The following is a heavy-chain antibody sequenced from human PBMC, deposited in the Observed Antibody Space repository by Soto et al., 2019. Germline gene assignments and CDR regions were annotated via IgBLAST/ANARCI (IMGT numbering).Heavy chain of an antibody. CDR2: ICYDGSNK. D-gene: IGHD3-10*01. CDR3: AKDRLAIVRGAPSYGLDV. Sequence: GGSLRLSCAASGFTFSRYGMHWVRQAPGKGLEWVAVICYDGSNKYYADSVRGRFTISRDNSKNTLYLQMNSLRAEDTAVYYCAKDRLAIVRGAPSYGLDVWGQGTTVTVSS. V-gene: IGHV3-30*18. CDR1: GFTFSRYG. J-gene: IGHJ6*02.